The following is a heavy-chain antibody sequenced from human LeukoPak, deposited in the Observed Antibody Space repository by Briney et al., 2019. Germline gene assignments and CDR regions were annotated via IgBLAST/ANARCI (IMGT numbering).Heavy chain of an antibody. CDR1: GGSISSYY. Sequence: SETLSLTCTVSGGSISSYYWSWIRQPPGKGLEWIGYIYYSGSTNYNPSLKSRVTISVDTSKNQFSLKLSSVTAADTAVYYCARGRVRGVLDYWGQGTLVTVSS. CDR2: IYYSGST. D-gene: IGHD3-10*01. CDR3: ARGRVRGVLDY. J-gene: IGHJ4*02. V-gene: IGHV4-59*12.